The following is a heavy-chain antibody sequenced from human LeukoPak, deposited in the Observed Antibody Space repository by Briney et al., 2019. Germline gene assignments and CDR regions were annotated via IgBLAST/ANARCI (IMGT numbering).Heavy chain of an antibody. J-gene: IGHJ4*02. D-gene: IGHD6-19*01. Sequence: GGSLRLSCAASGFTFSSYGMHWVRQAPGKGLEWEAVIWYDGSKKYYTDSVKGRFTISRDNSKNTLYLQLNSLRAEDTAMYYCARVSSSGWYVEYWGQGTLVTVSS. CDR3: ARVSSSGWYVEY. CDR2: IWYDGSKK. CDR1: GFTFSSYG. V-gene: IGHV3-33*01.